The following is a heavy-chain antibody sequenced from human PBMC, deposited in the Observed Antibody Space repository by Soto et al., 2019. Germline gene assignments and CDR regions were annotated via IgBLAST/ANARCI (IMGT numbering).Heavy chain of an antibody. J-gene: IGHJ3*02. CDR3: GRDPGSYAFDI. CDR1: GYTFTSYG. V-gene: IGHV1-18*01. Sequence: GASVKVSCKASGYTFTSYGISWVRQAPGQGLEWMGWISADNGNRNYAQKIQGRVTMTTDTSTSTAYMELRSLRSDDTAVYYCGRDPGSYAFDIWGQGTMVTVSS. CDR2: ISADNGNR.